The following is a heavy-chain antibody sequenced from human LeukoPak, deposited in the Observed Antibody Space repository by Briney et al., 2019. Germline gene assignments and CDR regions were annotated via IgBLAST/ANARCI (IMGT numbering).Heavy chain of an antibody. Sequence: PGGSLRLSCAASGFTFSSFSMNWVRQAPGKGLEWVSSISSSSSYIYYADSVKGRFTISRDNSKNTLYLQMNSLRAEDTAMYYCARGLAYSGSYALDYWGQGTLVTVSS. V-gene: IGHV3-21*04. D-gene: IGHD1-26*01. CDR1: GFTFSSFS. CDR3: ARGLAYSGSYALDY. J-gene: IGHJ4*02. CDR2: ISSSSSYI.